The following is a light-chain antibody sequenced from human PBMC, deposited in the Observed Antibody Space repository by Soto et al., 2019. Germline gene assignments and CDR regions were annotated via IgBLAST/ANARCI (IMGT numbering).Light chain of an antibody. J-gene: IGKJ1*01. Sequence: EIVLTQSPATLSLSPGERATLSCRASQSVSSYLACYQQKPGQAPRLLIYDASNRATGIPDRFSGSGSGTDFTLTISRLEPEDFAVYYCQQYGSSPPWTFGQGTKVDIK. CDR2: DAS. CDR1: QSVSSY. V-gene: IGKV3-20*01. CDR3: QQYGSSPPWT.